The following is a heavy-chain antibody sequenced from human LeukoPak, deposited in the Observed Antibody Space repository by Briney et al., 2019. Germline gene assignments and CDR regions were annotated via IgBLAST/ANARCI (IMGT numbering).Heavy chain of an antibody. J-gene: IGHJ4*02. V-gene: IGHV1-2*02. Sequence: GASVKVSCKASGYTFTGYDMHWVRQAPGQGLEWMGWINPNSGGTNYARKFQGRVTMTRDTSISTAYMELDRLKSDDTAVYYCARDATSYDYINYWGQGTLVTVSS. D-gene: IGHD5-12*01. CDR3: ARDATSYDYINY. CDR2: INPNSGGT. CDR1: GYTFTGYD.